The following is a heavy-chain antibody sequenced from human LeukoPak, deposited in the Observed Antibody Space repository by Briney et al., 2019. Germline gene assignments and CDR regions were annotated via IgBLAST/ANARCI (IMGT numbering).Heavy chain of an antibody. CDR1: GYTFTSYY. D-gene: IGHD3-16*01. J-gene: IGHJ4*02. CDR2: INPSGGST. V-gene: IGHV1-46*01. Sequence: ASVKVSCKASGYTFTSYYMHWVRQAPGQRLEWMGIINPSGGSTSYAQKFQGRVTMTRDMSTNTVYMELSSLRPEDTAVYYCARVSERGDFDYWGQGTLVTVSS. CDR3: ARVSERGDFDY.